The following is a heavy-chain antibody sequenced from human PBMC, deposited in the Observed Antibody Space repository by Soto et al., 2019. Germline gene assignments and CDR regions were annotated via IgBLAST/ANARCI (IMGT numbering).Heavy chain of an antibody. Sequence: EVPLVESGGGLVKPGGSLRLSCAASGFTFSNAWMSWVRQAPGKGLEWVGRIKSKTDGGTTDYAAPVKGRFTISRDXSXNXXYLQMNSLKTEDTAVYYCTATTVTTPSDYYYGMDVWGQGTTVTVSS. CDR1: GFTFSNAW. J-gene: IGHJ6*02. CDR2: IKSKTDGGTT. CDR3: TATTVTTPSDYYYGMDV. V-gene: IGHV3-15*01. D-gene: IGHD4-17*01.